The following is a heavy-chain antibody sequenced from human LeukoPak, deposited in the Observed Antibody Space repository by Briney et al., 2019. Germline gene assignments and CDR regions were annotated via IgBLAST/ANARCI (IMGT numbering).Heavy chain of an antibody. V-gene: IGHV3-33*01. CDR1: GFNFGIYG. CDR3: ASPMSRYDILTGDAFDI. J-gene: IGHJ3*02. Sequence: SGGSLRLSCTASGFNFGIYGMHWVRQAPGKGLEWVAVMWDDGTNEYYVESVKGRFTISRDNGKRTLYLQMNSLRVEDTAVYYCASPMSRYDILTGDAFDIWGQGTMVTVSS. CDR2: MWDDGTNE. D-gene: IGHD3-9*01.